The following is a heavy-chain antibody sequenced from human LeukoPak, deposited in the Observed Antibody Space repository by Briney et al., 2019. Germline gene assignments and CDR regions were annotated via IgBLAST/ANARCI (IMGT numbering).Heavy chain of an antibody. D-gene: IGHD6-19*01. CDR1: GYTFTGYY. Sequence: ASVKVSCTASGYTFTGYYMHWVRQAPGQGLEWMGRINPNSGGTNYAQKFQGRVTMTRDTSISTAYMELRRLRSDDTAVYYCAFEVLSSGWVSWGQGTLVTVSS. V-gene: IGHV1-2*06. CDR2: INPNSGGT. J-gene: IGHJ5*02. CDR3: AFEVLSSGWVS.